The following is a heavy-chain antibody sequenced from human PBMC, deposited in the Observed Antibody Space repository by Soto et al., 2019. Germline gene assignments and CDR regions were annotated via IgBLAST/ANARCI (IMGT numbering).Heavy chain of an antibody. J-gene: IGHJ4*02. V-gene: IGHV4-38-2*01. D-gene: IGHD6-13*01. Sequence: SETLSLTCAVSGYSISSGYYWGWIRQPPGKGLEWIGSIYHSGSTCYNPSLKIRFTISVDTSKNQFSLKLSSVTAADTAVYYCASIAAAGGDYWGQGTLVTVSS. CDR1: GYSISSGYY. CDR3: ASIAAAGGDY. CDR2: IYHSGST.